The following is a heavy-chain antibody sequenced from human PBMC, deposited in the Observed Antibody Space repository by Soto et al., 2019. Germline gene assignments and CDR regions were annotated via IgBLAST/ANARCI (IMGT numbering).Heavy chain of an antibody. V-gene: IGHV1-69*13. D-gene: IGHD3-22*01. CDR1: GGSLSNYG. Sequence: ASVKVSCKASGGSLSNYGISWVRQAPGQGLEWMGAIIPVFGTPNYAQKFQDRVMITADESTTTVYMEVRSLTSEDTAVYYCARGDATKIVVTTYYAMDVWGQGTTVTVAS. J-gene: IGHJ6*02. CDR2: IIPVFGTP. CDR3: ARGDATKIVVTTYYAMDV.